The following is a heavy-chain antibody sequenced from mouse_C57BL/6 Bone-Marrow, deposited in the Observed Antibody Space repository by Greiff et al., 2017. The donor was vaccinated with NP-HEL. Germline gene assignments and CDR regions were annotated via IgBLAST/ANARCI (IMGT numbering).Heavy chain of an antibody. D-gene: IGHD1-1*01. CDR1: GYTFTDYY. CDR3: ARSSGYGSSYFWYFDV. CDR2: INPNNGGT. Sequence: EVQLQQSGPELVKPGASVKISCKASGYTFTDYYMNWVKQSHGKSLEWIGDINPNNGGTSYNQKFKGKATLTVDKSSSTAYMELRSLTSEDSAVYYCARSSGYGSSYFWYFDVWGTGTTVTVSS. J-gene: IGHJ1*03. V-gene: IGHV1-26*01.